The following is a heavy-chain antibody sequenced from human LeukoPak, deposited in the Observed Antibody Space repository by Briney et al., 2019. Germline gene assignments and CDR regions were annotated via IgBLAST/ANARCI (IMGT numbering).Heavy chain of an antibody. V-gene: IGHV1-69*01. CDR2: IIPIFGTA. J-gene: IGHJ4*02. Sequence: SVKVSCEASGGTFSSYAISWVRQAPGQGLEWMGGIIPIFGTANFAQKFQGRVTITADESTSTAYMELSSLRSEDTAVYYCAREFRGFPDYWGQGTLVTVSS. CDR1: GGTFSSYA. CDR3: AREFRGFPDY.